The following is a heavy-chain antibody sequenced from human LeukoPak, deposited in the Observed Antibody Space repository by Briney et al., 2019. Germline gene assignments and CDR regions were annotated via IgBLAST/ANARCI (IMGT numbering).Heavy chain of an antibody. D-gene: IGHD5-24*01. CDR2: IKEDGSET. CDR3: ARETPRRGETRDGYR. J-gene: IGHJ4*02. CDR1: GFTFKKYW. Sequence: ESLRLSCAASGFTFKKYWMNWVRQVPGKGLECLANIKEDGSETYYADSVKGRFTISRDNPKNLLFLQINSPRVEDTAVYYCARETPRRGETRDGYRWGQGTLVTVSS. V-gene: IGHV3-7*01.